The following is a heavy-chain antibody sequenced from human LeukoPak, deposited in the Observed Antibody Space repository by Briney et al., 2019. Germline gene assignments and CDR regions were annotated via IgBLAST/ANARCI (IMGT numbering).Heavy chain of an antibody. Sequence: GGSLRLSCAASGFTFDDYAMHAVRQAPGKGLEWVSGISWNSGSIGYADSVKGRFTISRDNAKNSLYLQMNSLRAEDTALYYCAKGSEYDILTCYNDYWGQGTLVTVSS. CDR3: AKGSEYDILTCYNDY. D-gene: IGHD3-9*01. CDR2: ISWNSGSI. V-gene: IGHV3-9*01. J-gene: IGHJ4*02. CDR1: GFTFDDYA.